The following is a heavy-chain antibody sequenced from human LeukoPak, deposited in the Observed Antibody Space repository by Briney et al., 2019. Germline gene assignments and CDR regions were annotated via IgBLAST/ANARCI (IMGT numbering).Heavy chain of an antibody. Sequence: ASVKVSCKASGYTCNNYYILWERQAPGQGLEWMGWISAYNGDTNYAQKVRGRVTMTTDTSTSAAYMQLRSLRSDDTAVYYCASESPGDFDFWGQGTLVTVSS. CDR1: GYTCNNYY. V-gene: IGHV1-18*01. CDR2: ISAYNGDT. J-gene: IGHJ4*02. CDR3: ASESPGDFDF. D-gene: IGHD7-27*01.